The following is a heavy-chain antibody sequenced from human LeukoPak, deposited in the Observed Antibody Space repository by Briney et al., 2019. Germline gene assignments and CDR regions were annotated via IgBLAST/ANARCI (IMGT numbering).Heavy chain of an antibody. V-gene: IGHV4-61*05. CDR1: GGSISSSSYY. CDR2: IYYSGST. CDR3: ARHGGKTYYYDSSGGEDAFDI. D-gene: IGHD3-22*01. J-gene: IGHJ3*02. Sequence: SETLSLTCTVSGGSISSSSYYWGWIRQPPGKGLEWIGYIYYSGSTNYNPSLKSRVTISVDTSKNQFSLKLSSVTAADTAVYYCARHGGKTYYYDSSGGEDAFDIWGQGTRVTVSS.